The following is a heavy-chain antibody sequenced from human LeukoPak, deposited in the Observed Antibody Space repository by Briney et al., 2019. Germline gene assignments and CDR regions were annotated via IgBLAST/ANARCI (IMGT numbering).Heavy chain of an antibody. Sequence: SETLSLTCTVSGGSISSYYWSWIRQPPGKGLEWIGYIYYSGSTNYNPSLKSQVTILVDTSKNQFSLKLSSVTAADTAVYYCARVPPKYSSGWYYFDYWGQGSLVTVSS. D-gene: IGHD6-19*01. J-gene: IGHJ4*02. CDR3: ARVPPKYSSGWYYFDY. CDR1: GGSISSYY. CDR2: IYYSGST. V-gene: IGHV4-59*08.